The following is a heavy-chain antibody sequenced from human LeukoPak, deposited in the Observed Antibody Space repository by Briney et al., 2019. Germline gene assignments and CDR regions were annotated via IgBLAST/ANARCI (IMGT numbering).Heavy chain of an antibody. V-gene: IGHV4-38-2*02. CDR2: IYHSGST. CDR1: GYSISSGYY. D-gene: IGHD3-10*01. CDR3: ARDWSYRWSLYYVDV. J-gene: IGHJ6*03. Sequence: SETPSLTSTVSGYSISSGYYWGWIRQPPGKGLEWIGSIYHSGSTYYNPSLKSRVTISVDTSKNQFSLKLSSVTAADTAVYYCARDWSYRWSLYYVDVWGKGNTVSLPS.